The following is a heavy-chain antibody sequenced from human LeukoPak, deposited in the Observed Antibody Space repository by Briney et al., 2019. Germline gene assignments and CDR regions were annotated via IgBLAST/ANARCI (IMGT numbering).Heavy chain of an antibody. CDR3: ARALRGGVIVVVPAALPDY. CDR2: ISSSSSTI. V-gene: IGHV3-48*01. Sequence: SCKASGYTFTRYYIHWVRQAPGKGLEWVSYISSSSSTIYYADSVKGRFTISRDNAKNSLYLQMNSLRAEDTAVYYCARALRGGVIVVVPAALPDYWGQGTLVTVSS. J-gene: IGHJ4*02. D-gene: IGHD2-2*02. CDR1: GYTFTRYY.